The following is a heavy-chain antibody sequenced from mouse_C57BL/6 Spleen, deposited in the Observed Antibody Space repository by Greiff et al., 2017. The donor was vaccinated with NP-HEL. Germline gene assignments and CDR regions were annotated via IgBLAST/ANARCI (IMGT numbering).Heavy chain of an antibody. Sequence: VKLQQPGAELVKPGASVKLSCKASGYTFTSYWMHWVKQRPGQGLEWIGMIHPNSGRPNYNEKFKGKATMTVDKSYSTAYMQRSSLTSEDSSVYYCARSPLITTVVATWYFYVWGTGTTVTVSS. D-gene: IGHD1-1*01. J-gene: IGHJ1*03. V-gene: IGHV1-64*01. CDR3: ARSPLITTVVATWYFYV. CDR2: IHPNSGRP. CDR1: GYTFTSYW.